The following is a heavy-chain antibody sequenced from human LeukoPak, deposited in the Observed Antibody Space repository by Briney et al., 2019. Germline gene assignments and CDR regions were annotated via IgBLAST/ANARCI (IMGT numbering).Heavy chain of an antibody. D-gene: IGHD6-13*01. CDR3: AKAPTGYYYYGMDV. J-gene: IGHJ6*02. V-gene: IGHV3-23*01. CDR2: ISGSGGST. Sequence: GGSLRLSCAASGFTFSDYYMSWVRQAPGKGLEWVSAISGSGGSTYYADSVKGRFTISRDNSKNTLYLQMNSLRAEDTAVYYCAKAPTGYYYYGMDVWGQGTTVTVSS. CDR1: GFTFSDYY.